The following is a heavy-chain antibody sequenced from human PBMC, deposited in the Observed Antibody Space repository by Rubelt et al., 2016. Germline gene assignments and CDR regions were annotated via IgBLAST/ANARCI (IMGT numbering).Heavy chain of an antibody. CDR2: IYYSGST. D-gene: IGHD3-10*01. CDR1: GGSISSYY. Sequence: QVQLQESGPGLVKPSETLSLTCTVSGGSISSYYWSWIRQHPGKGLEWIGYIYYSGSTYYNPSLKGRVTVSVATSKSKFHLKLSSVTAAGTAVYYCASAWDLYGLDPYYFDYWGQGTLVTVSS. CDR3: ASAWDLYGLDPYYFDY. J-gene: IGHJ4*02. V-gene: IGHV4-59*06.